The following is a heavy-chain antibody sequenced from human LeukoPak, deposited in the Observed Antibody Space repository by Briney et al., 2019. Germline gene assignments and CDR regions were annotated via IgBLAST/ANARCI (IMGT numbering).Heavy chain of an antibody. J-gene: IGHJ4*02. CDR3: ARSGYSYGTFDY. D-gene: IGHD5-18*01. Sequence: SETLSLTCTVSGGSITSSSYYWGWIRQPPGKGLEWIGYIYYSGSTYYNPSLKSRVTISVDTSKNQFSLKLSSVTAADTAVYYCARSGYSYGTFDYWGQGTLVTVSS. CDR2: IYYSGST. V-gene: IGHV4-30-4*08. CDR1: GGSITSSSYY.